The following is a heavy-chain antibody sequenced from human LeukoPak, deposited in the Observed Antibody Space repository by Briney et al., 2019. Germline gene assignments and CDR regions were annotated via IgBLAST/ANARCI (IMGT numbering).Heavy chain of an antibody. CDR3: ARAPLDFWSGYSYYYYYGMDV. V-gene: IGHV1-3*01. J-gene: IGHJ6*02. CDR1: GYTFTSYA. D-gene: IGHD3-3*01. Sequence: ASVKVSCKASGYTFTSYAMHWVRQAPGQRLEWMGWINAGNGNTKYPQKFQGRVTITRDTSASTAYMELSSLRSEDTAAYYCARAPLDFWSGYSYYYYYGMDVWGQGITVTVSS. CDR2: INAGNGNT.